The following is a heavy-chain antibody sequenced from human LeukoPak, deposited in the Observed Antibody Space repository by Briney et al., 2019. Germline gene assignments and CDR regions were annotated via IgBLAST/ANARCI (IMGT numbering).Heavy chain of an antibody. V-gene: IGHV3-64*01. Sequence: PGGSLRLSCAASGFTFSSYAMHWVRQAPGRGLEYVSAISSNGGSTYYANSVKGRFTISRDNSKNTLYLQMGSLRAEDMAVYYCARVVPRNYDFWSGYLDVWGQGTTVTVSS. CDR3: ARVVPRNYDFWSGYLDV. J-gene: IGHJ6*02. CDR2: ISSNGGST. D-gene: IGHD3-3*01. CDR1: GFTFSSYA.